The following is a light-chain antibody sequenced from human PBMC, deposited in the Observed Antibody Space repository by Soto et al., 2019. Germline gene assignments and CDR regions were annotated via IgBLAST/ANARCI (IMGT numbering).Light chain of an antibody. CDR3: QQYNSWPPIT. V-gene: IGKV3-15*01. CDR1: QSLRSS. Sequence: ETMMTQSPDTLSVSLGERATLSCRASQSLRSSLACYQQKPGQAPRLLIYDASTRATGIPDRFSGGGSGTEFTLTISSLQSEDFVVYYCQQYNSWPPITFGQGTRLEIK. J-gene: IGKJ5*01. CDR2: DAS.